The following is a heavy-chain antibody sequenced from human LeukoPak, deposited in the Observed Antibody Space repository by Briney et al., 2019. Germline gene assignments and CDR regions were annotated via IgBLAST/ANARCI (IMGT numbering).Heavy chain of an antibody. V-gene: IGHV3-48*04. Sequence: GGSLRLSCAASGFTFSSYSMNWVRQAPGKGLEWVSYISSSSSTIYYADSVKGRFTISRDNAKNSLYLQMNSLRAEDTAVYYCARVRQEMATIRGYYYYGMDVWGQGTTVTVSS. CDR1: GFTFSSYS. CDR3: ARVRQEMATIRGYYYYGMDV. J-gene: IGHJ6*02. D-gene: IGHD5-24*01. CDR2: ISSSSSTI.